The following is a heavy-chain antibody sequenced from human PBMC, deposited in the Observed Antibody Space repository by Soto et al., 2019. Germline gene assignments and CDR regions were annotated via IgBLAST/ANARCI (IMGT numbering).Heavy chain of an antibody. J-gene: IGHJ4*02. Sequence: GGSLRLSCAASGFTFSSYGMHWVRQAPGKGLEWVAVISYDGSNKYYAESVKGRFTISRDNSKNTLYLQMNSLRAEDTAVYYCAKDQEPYSSSWYGLGFDYWGQGTLVTVSS. CDR1: GFTFSSYG. CDR3: AKDQEPYSSSWYGLGFDY. D-gene: IGHD6-13*01. V-gene: IGHV3-30*18. CDR2: ISYDGSNK.